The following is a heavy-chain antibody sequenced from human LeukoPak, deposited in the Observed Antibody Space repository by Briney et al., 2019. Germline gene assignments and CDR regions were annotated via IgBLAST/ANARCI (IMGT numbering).Heavy chain of an antibody. J-gene: IGHJ3*02. D-gene: IGHD3-9*01. Sequence: KPSETLSLTCTVSGGSISTYYCSWVRQPPGKGLEWIGYIYSSGSTNYNPSLKSRVTISVDTSKNQFSLKLSSVTAADTAVYYCARVLYYDILTGLAPGAFDIWGQGTMVTVSS. CDR3: ARVLYYDILTGLAPGAFDI. CDR2: IYSSGST. CDR1: GGSISTYY. V-gene: IGHV4-59*01.